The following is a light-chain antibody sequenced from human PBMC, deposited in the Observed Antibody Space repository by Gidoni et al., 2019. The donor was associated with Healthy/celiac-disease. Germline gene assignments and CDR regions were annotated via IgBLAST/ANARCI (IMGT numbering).Light chain of an antibody. CDR2: DAS. CDR1: HSVSSY. Sequence: EIVLTQSPATLSLSPGERATLSCRASHSVSSYLDWYQQKPGPAPRLISYDASNRATGIPARFSGSGSGTDFTLTIRSLEPEDFEVYYCQQRSNWLPITFGQGTRLEIK. J-gene: IGKJ5*01. V-gene: IGKV3-11*01. CDR3: QQRSNWLPIT.